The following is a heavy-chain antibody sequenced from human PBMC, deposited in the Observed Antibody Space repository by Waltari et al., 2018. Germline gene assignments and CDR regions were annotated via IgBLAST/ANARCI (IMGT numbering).Heavy chain of an antibody. D-gene: IGHD3-9*01. CDR1: GYSISSGYY. J-gene: IGHJ3*02. V-gene: IGHV4-38-2*01. CDR3: ARSNGAGYELVRYDAFDI. CDR2: IYHSGST. Sequence: QVQLQESGPGLVKPSETLSLTCAVSGYSISSGYYWAWIRQPPGKGLEWIGSIYHSGSTYYNPSLKSRVTISVDTSKNQFSLKLSSVTAADTAVYYCARSNGAGYELVRYDAFDIWGQGTMVTVSS.